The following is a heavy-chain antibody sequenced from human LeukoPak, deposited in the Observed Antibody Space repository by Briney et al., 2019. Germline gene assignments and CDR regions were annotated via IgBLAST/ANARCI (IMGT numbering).Heavy chain of an antibody. CDR2: IYTSGST. J-gene: IGHJ5*02. CDR1: GGSISSYY. Sequence: SETLSLTCTVSGGSISSYYWSWIRQPAGKGLEWIGRIYTSGSTNYNPSLKSRVTISVDTSKNQFSLKLSSVTAADTAMYYCARAYSSSWYYNWFDPWGQGTLVTVSS. CDR3: ARAYSSSWYYNWFDP. D-gene: IGHD6-13*01. V-gene: IGHV4-4*07.